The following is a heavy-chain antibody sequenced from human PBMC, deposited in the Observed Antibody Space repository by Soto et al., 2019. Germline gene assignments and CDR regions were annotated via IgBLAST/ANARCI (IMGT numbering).Heavy chain of an antibody. CDR2: IYYSGST. V-gene: IGHV4-61*01. Sequence: SETLSLTCTVSGGSVSSGSYYWSWLRQPPGKGLEWIGYIYYSGSTNYNPSLKSRVTISVDTSKNQFSLKLSSVTAADTAVYYCARYLPLYYDILTGYYDYWGQGTLVTVSS. D-gene: IGHD3-9*01. J-gene: IGHJ4*02. CDR3: ARYLPLYYDILTGYYDY. CDR1: GGSVSSGSYY.